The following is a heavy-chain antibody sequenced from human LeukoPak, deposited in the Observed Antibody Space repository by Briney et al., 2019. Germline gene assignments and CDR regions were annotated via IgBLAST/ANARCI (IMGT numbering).Heavy chain of an antibody. CDR3: ATRAYYDVLTGYYNEPRVGYYNGMDV. CDR2: INPNSGGT. CDR1: GYTFTGYY. Sequence: GASVKVSCKASGYTFTGYYMHWVRQAPGQGLEWMGWINPNSGGTNYAQKFQGRVTMTRDTSISTAYMELSRLRSDDTAVYYCATRAYYDVLTGYYNEPRVGYYNGMDVWGQGTTVTVSS. V-gene: IGHV1-2*02. J-gene: IGHJ6*02. D-gene: IGHD3-9*01.